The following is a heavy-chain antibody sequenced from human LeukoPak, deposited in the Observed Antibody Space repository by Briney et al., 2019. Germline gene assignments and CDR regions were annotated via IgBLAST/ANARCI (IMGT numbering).Heavy chain of an antibody. CDR2: IYYSGST. CDR3: ASGASIVGATKYFDY. J-gene: IGHJ4*02. V-gene: IGHV4-39*07. Sequence: SSETLSLTCTVSGGSISSSSYYWGWIRQPPGKGLEWIGSIYYSGSTYYDPSLKSRVTISVDTSKNQFSLKLSSVTAADTAVYYCASGASIVGATKYFDYWGQGTLVTVSS. D-gene: IGHD1-26*01. CDR1: GGSISSSSYY.